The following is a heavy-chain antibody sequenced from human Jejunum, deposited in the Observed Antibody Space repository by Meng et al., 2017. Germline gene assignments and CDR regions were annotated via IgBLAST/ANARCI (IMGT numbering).Heavy chain of an antibody. Sequence: LVGRGGGLVQPGRVLGFSSAASGFSFMSFWMHWVREAPGKVLFCVSSNNKDESAKYYADFVKGRFIITRDKAKNTLYLQKNSLRAEDTGVYYCGPESTGDHWGQGTLVTVSS. CDR2: NNKDESAK. V-gene: IGHV3-74*01. J-gene: IGHJ4*02. D-gene: IGHD2-8*02. CDR1: GFSFMSFW. CDR3: GPESTGDH.